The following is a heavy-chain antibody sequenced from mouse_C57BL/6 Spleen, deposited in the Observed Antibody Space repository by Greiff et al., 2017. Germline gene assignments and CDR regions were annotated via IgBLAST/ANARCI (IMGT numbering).Heavy chain of an antibody. Sequence: EVKVEESGGGLVKPGGSLKLSCAASGFTFSSYAMSWVRQTPEKRLEWVATISDGGSYTYYPDNVKGRFTISRDNAKNNLYLQMSHLKSEDTAMYYCARRAWDYFDYWGQGTTLTVSS. D-gene: IGHD4-1*01. CDR1: GFTFSSYA. V-gene: IGHV5-4*03. J-gene: IGHJ2*01. CDR2: ISDGGSYT. CDR3: ARRAWDYFDY.